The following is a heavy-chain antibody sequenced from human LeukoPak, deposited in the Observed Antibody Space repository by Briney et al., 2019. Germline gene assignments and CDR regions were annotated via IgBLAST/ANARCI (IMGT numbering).Heavy chain of an antibody. J-gene: IGHJ4*02. CDR2: IYYSGST. CDR1: GGSISSYY. V-gene: IGHV4-59*08. CDR3: ARHADSSGYYYWDY. Sequence: SETLALTCTVAGGSISSYYWSWIRQPPGKGLEWIGYIYYSGSTNYNPSLKSRVTISVDTSKNQFSLKLSSVTAADTAVYYCARHADSSGYYYWDYWGQGTLVTVSS. D-gene: IGHD3-22*01.